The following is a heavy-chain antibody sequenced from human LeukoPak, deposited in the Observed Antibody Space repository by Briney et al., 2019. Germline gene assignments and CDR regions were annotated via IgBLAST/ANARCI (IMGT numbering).Heavy chain of an antibody. Sequence: PSETLSLTCAVYGGSFSGYYWSWIRQPPGKGLEWIGEINHSGSTNYNPSLKSRVTISVDTSKNQFSLKLSSVTAADTAVYYCARGIWGSFDYWGQGTLVTVSP. V-gene: IGHV4-34*01. J-gene: IGHJ4*02. CDR1: GGSFSGYY. CDR2: INHSGST. CDR3: ARGIWGSFDY. D-gene: IGHD7-27*01.